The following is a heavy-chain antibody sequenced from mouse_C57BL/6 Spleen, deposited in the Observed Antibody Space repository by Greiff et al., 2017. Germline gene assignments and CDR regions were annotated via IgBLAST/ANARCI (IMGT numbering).Heavy chain of an antibody. CDR2: IWRGGST. Sequence: VQLQQSGPGLVQPSQSLSITCTVSGFSLTSYGVHWVRQSPGKGLEWLGVIWRGGSTDYNAAFMSRLSITKDNSKSQVFFKMNSLQADDTAIYYCAEDSDYDGYYGGAMDYWGQGTSVTVSS. CDR3: AEDSDYDGYYGGAMDY. D-gene: IGHD2-3*01. CDR1: GFSLTSYG. V-gene: IGHV2-5*01. J-gene: IGHJ4*01.